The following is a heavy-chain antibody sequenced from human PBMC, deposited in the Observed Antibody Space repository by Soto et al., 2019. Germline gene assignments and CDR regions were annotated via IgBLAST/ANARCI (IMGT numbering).Heavy chain of an antibody. CDR2: SSGGGDTT. D-gene: IGHD3-10*01. CDR1: GFTFNNYA. V-gene: IGHV3-23*01. J-gene: IGHJ4*02. Sequence: EVQLLESGGGLVQPGGSLRLSCAASGFTFNNYAMTWVRQAPGKGLEWVSASSGGGDTTSYADSVKGRFTVSRDGSKNTLYLQMSSLRAEDTALYYCAKGRGGSGSRTPRVDFWGQGTLVTVSS. CDR3: AKGRGGSGSRTPRVDF.